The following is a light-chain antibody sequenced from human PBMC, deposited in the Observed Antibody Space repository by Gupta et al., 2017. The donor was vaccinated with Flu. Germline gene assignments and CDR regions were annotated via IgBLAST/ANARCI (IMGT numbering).Light chain of an antibody. CDR1: KVSNVY. CDR2: GAS. V-gene: IGKV3-20*01. CDR3: QQYGSSPWT. J-gene: IGKJ1*01. Sequence: TLSVPGGKAVTLCSAARKVSNVYLAWYQQKPGQAPRLLIYGASSRATGIPDRFSGSGSGTEFTLTINRLESEDFAVYFCQQYGSSPWTFGQGTKVEIK.